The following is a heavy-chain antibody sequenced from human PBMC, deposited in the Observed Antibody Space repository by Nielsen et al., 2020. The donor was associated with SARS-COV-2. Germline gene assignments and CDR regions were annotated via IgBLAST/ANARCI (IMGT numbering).Heavy chain of an antibody. CDR1: GGSISSYY. CDR3: ASHTRGYSEDYGMDV. V-gene: IGHV4-59*05. CDR2: IYYSGST. J-gene: IGHJ6*02. Sequence: GSLRLSCTVSGGSISSYYWSWIRQPPGKGLEWIGSIYYSGSTYYNPSLKSRVTISVDTSKNQFSLKLSSVTAADTAVYYCASHTRGYSEDYGMDVWGQGTTVTVSS. D-gene: IGHD5-18*01.